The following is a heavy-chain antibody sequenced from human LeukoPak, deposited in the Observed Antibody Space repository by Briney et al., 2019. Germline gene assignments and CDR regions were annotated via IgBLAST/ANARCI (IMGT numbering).Heavy chain of an antibody. J-gene: IGHJ6*03. D-gene: IGHD6-6*01. Sequence: SVKVSCMASGGTFSSYAIRWVRQAPGQGREWMGGIIPIFGTANYAQKFQGRVTITTDESTSTAYMELSSLRSEDTAVYYCARGLPDIAARKDYDYYYMDVWGKGTTVTVSS. CDR2: IIPIFGTA. CDR1: GGTFSSYA. V-gene: IGHV1-69*05. CDR3: ARGLPDIAARKDYDYYYMDV.